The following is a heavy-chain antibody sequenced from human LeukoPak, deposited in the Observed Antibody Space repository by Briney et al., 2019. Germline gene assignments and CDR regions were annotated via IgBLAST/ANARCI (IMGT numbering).Heavy chain of an antibody. V-gene: IGHV3-30-3*01. D-gene: IGHD3-9*01. CDR3: ARDGRVLRYFGPFDY. CDR1: GFTFSIYA. J-gene: IGHJ4*02. Sequence: PGGSLRLSCAASGFTFSIYAMSWVRQAPGKGLEWVAVISYDGSNKYYADSVKGRFTISRDNSKNTLYLQMNSLRAEDTAVYYCARDGRVLRYFGPFDYWGQGTLVTVSS. CDR2: ISYDGSNK.